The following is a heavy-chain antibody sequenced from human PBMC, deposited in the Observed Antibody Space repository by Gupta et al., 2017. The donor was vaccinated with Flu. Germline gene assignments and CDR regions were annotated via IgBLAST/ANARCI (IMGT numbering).Heavy chain of an antibody. D-gene: IGHD3-22*01. J-gene: IGHJ3*02. V-gene: IGHV3-23*01. CDR1: GXXXXXXX. CDR3: AKVGMIVEEHAFDI. CDR2: ISGSGGST. Sequence: EVQLLDSGGGWVQPGGSXXLXXAAXGXXXXXXXXXXGXQAPGEGVEWVSAISGSGGSTYYADSVKGRFTISRDNSKNTLYLQMNSLRAEDTAVYYCAKVGMIVEEHAFDIWGQGTMVTVSS.